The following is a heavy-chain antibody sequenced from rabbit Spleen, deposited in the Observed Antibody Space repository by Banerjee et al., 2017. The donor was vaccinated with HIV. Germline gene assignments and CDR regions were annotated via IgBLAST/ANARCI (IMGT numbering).Heavy chain of an antibody. Sequence: QSLEESGGDLVKPGASLTLTCTASGVSFSSNYYMCWVRQAPGKGLEWIACIDTGSSGFTYFASWAKGRFTCSKTSSTTVTLQMTCLTAADTATYFCARDTGSSFSSYGMDLWGQGTLVTVS. J-gene: IGHJ6*01. CDR1: GVSFSSNYY. CDR3: ARDTGSSFSSYGMDL. D-gene: IGHD8-1*01. CDR2: IDTGSSGFT. V-gene: IGHV1S40*01.